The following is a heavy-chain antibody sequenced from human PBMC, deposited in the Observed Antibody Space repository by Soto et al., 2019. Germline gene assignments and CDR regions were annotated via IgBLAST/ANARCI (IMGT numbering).Heavy chain of an antibody. V-gene: IGHV2-5*01. CDR3: AHSWAYDFWSGYYTNYYYYGMDV. D-gene: IGHD3-3*01. J-gene: IGHJ6*02. CDR1: GFSLSTSGVG. Sequence: QITLKESGPTLVKPTQTLTLTCTFSGFSLSTSGVGVGWIRQPPGKALEWLALIYWNDDKRYSPSLKSRLAITKDTSKNQVVLTMTNMDPVDTATYYCAHSWAYDFWSGYYTNYYYYGMDVWGQGTTVTVSS. CDR2: IYWNDDK.